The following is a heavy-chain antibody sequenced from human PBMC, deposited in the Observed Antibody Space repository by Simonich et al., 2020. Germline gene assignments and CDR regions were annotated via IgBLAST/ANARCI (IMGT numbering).Heavy chain of an antibody. J-gene: IGHJ6*02. V-gene: IGHV4-38-2*01. CDR2: IYNSGDT. Sequence: QVQLQESGPGLVKPSETLSLTCAVSGYSISSGYYWGWIRQPPEKGLECMGSIYNSGDTYSHPSLKSVFTISVDTSKNQFYLKLSSVTGADTAVYYCARVGYSNYYYYGMDVWGQGTTVTVSS. D-gene: IGHD6-13*01. CDR3: ARVGYSNYYYYGMDV. CDR1: GYSISSGYY.